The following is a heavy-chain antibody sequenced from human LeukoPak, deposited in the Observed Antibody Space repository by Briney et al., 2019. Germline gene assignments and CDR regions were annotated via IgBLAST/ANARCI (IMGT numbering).Heavy chain of an antibody. CDR3: ALRRLTSSQIIEDNWFGP. J-gene: IGHJ5*02. Sequence: PSETLSLTCTVSGGSVSSSGYSWNWIRQPPGKTLEWIGYTYYSGSTNYNPSLKSRVTLSVATSKNQFSLKLTSVTAADTAVYYCALRRLTSSQIIEDNWFGPWGQGTLVTVSS. V-gene: IGHV4-61*08. D-gene: IGHD2/OR15-2a*01. CDR1: GGSVSSSGYS. CDR2: TYYSGST.